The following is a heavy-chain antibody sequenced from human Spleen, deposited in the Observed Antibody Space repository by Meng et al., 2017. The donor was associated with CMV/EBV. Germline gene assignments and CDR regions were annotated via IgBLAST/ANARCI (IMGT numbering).Heavy chain of an antibody. CDR3: ARDKSWVYYYDSSGYYPFDY. D-gene: IGHD3-22*01. V-gene: IGHV3-21*01. CDR1: SSG. Sequence: SSGMNWVRQAPGKGLEWVSSISSSSSYIYYADSVKGRFTISRDNAKNSLYLQMNSMRAEDTAVYYCARDKSWVYYYDSSGYYPFDYWGQGTLVTVSS. J-gene: IGHJ4*02. CDR2: ISSSSSYI.